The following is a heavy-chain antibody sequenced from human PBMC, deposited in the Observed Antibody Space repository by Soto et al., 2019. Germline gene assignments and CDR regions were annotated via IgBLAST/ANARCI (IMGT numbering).Heavy chain of an antibody. J-gene: IGHJ4*02. V-gene: IGHV4-59*01. D-gene: IGHD3-16*01. CDR2: IYYSGST. Sequence: QVQLQESGPGLVKPSETLSLTCTVSGGSISSYYWSWIRQPPGKGLEWIGYIYYSGSTNYNPSLKSRVTISVDTSKNQYSLKLSSVTAADTAVYYCARDGGRGTLLFDYWGQGTLVTVSS. CDR1: GGSISSYY. CDR3: ARDGGRGTLLFDY.